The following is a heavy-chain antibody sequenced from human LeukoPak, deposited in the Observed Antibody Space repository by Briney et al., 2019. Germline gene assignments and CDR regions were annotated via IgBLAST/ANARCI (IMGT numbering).Heavy chain of an antibody. CDR3: ARDRLSLYYFDY. V-gene: IGHV4-59*01. Sequence: SETLSLTCTVSGGSISSYYWSWIRQPPGKGLEWIGYIYYRGSTNYNPSLKSRVTISVDTSKNQFSLKLSSVTAADTAVYYCARDRLSLYYFDYWGQGTLVTVSS. CDR1: GGSISSYY. D-gene: IGHD2/OR15-2a*01. J-gene: IGHJ4*02. CDR2: IYYRGST.